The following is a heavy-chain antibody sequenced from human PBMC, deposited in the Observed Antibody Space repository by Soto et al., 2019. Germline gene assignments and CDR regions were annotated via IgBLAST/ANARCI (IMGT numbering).Heavy chain of an antibody. V-gene: IGHV3-7*03. Sequence: GGSLRLSCGASGFAFGSYWMGWVRQAPVKGLEWVAYINQGGSETYYVDSVRGRFTVSRDNARNSLDLQMNSLRADDTAVYYYARGSLYSSVWLNWFDPWGRGTLVTVSS. CDR3: ARGSLYSSVWLNWFDP. D-gene: IGHD6-19*01. J-gene: IGHJ5*02. CDR2: INQGGSET. CDR1: GFAFGSYW.